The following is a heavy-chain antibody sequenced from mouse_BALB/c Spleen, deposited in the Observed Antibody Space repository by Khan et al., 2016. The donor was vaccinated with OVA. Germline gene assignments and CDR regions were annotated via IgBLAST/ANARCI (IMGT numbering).Heavy chain of an antibody. CDR3: AKRNYFGYTFAY. J-gene: IGHJ3*01. D-gene: IGHD1-2*01. CDR1: GYTFTDFY. Sequence: QVQLQQSGAELARPGASVKLSCKASGYTFTDFYINWVKQRTGQGLEWIGEISPGSGDTYYNEKFKGKATLTADKSSRTAYMQLSSLASEASAVYCCAKRNYFGYTFAYWGQGTLVTDSA. V-gene: IGHV1-77*01. CDR2: ISPGSGDT.